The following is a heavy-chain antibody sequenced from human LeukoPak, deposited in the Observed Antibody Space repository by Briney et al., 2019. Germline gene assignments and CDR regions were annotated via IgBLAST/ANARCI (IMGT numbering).Heavy chain of an antibody. CDR3: ATVRYGNYFDY. V-gene: IGHV3-7*01. J-gene: IGHJ4*02. D-gene: IGHD3-10*01. Sequence: QPGGSLRLSCAASGFIFSDSWMSWVRKAPGKGLEWVGNIKQDGSEKYFADSVKGRFTISRDNAKNSLSLQMNSLGAEDTAVYYCATVRYGNYFDYWGQGILVTVSS. CDR1: GFIFSDSW. CDR2: IKQDGSEK.